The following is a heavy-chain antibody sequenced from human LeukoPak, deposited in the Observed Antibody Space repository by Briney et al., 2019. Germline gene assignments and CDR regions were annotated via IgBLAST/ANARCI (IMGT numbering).Heavy chain of an antibody. CDR1: GFTFSSYW. Sequence: GGSLRLSCAASGFTFSSYWMSWVRQAPGKGLEWVANIKQDGSEKYYVDSVKGRFTISRDNAKNSLYLQMNSLRAEDTAVYYCARTGGSYPYYFEYWGQGTLVTVSS. V-gene: IGHV3-7*01. J-gene: IGHJ4*02. CDR3: ARTGGSYPYYFEY. CDR2: IKQDGSEK. D-gene: IGHD1-26*01.